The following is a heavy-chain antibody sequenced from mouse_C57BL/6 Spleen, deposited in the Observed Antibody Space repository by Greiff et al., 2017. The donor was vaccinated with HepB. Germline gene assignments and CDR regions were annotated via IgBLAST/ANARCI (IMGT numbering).Heavy chain of an antibody. CDR3: ANYGIYFDY. CDR2: IDPANGNT. Sequence: VQLQQSVAELVRPGASVKLSCTASGFTFNNTYMHWVKQRPEQGLEWIGRIDPANGNTKYAPKFQGKATITADTSSNTAYLQLSSLTSEATDIYYCANYGIYFDYWGQGTTLTVSS. V-gene: IGHV14-3*01. J-gene: IGHJ2*01. CDR1: GFTFNNTY. D-gene: IGHD1-1*01.